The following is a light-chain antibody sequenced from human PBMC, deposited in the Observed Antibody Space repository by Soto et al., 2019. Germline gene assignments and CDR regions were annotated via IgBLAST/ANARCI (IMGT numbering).Light chain of an antibody. V-gene: IGKV3-20*01. Sequence: EIVLTQSPGTLSLSPGERATLSCRASQSITSSYLAWYQQKPGQAPRLLIYGASSRATGIPDRFSGSGSGTDFTLTINRLEPEDFAVYYCQQYGRSPATFGQGTKVEIK. CDR2: GAS. CDR3: QQYGRSPAT. J-gene: IGKJ1*01. CDR1: QSITSSY.